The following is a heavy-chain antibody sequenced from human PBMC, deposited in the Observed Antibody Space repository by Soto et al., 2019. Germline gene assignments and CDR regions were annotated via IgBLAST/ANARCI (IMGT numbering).Heavy chain of an antibody. J-gene: IGHJ6*02. CDR2: IYHSGST. D-gene: IGHD1-26*01. Sequence: PSETLSLTCAVSGGSISSSNWWNWVRQPPGKGLEWIGEIYHSGSTNYIPSLKSRVTISVDKSKNQFSLKLSSVTAADTAVYYCARVSGSYYYGMDVWGQGTTVTVSS. CDR1: GGSISSSNW. CDR3: ARVSGSYYYGMDV. V-gene: IGHV4-4*02.